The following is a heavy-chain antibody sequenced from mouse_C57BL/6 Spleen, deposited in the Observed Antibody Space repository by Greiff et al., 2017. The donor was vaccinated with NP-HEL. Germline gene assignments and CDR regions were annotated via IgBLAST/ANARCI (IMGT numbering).Heavy chain of an antibody. J-gene: IGHJ3*01. CDR2: IDPETGGT. CDR1: GYTFTDYE. V-gene: IGHV1-15*01. CDR3: TRRDTAY. Sequence: QVQLKQSGAELVRPGASVTLSCKASGYTFTDYEMHWVKQTPVHGLEWIGAIDPETGGTAYNQKFKGKTILTADKSSSTAYMELRSLTSEDSAVYYCTRRDTAYWGQGTRVTVSA.